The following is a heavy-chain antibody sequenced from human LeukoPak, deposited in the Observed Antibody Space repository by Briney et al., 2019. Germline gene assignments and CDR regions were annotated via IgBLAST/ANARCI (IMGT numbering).Heavy chain of an antibody. V-gene: IGHV4-4*02. Sequence: LSETLSLTCAVSGDSISSRNWWNWVRQSPGKGLDWVGEISHGGITKYNPSLKNRVTISKDNSRNEFSLKLNSVTAADTAVYFCARSAGWWSLDYWGQGALVTVSA. CDR1: GDSISSRNW. D-gene: IGHD2-8*02. CDR3: ARSAGWWSLDY. J-gene: IGHJ4*02. CDR2: ISHGGIT.